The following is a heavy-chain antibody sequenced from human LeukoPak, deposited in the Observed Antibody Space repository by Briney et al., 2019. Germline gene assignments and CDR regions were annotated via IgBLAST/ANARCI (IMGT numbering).Heavy chain of an antibody. D-gene: IGHD3-10*01. J-gene: IGHJ3*02. V-gene: IGHV3-30*03. CDR1: GFTFSSYG. CDR2: ISYDGSNK. Sequence: GRSLRLSCAASGFTFSSYGMHWVRQAPGKGLEWVAVISYDGSNKYYADSVKGRFTISRDNSKNTLYLQMNSLRAEDTAVYYCAREKGIGHAFDIWGQGTMVTVSS. CDR3: AREKGIGHAFDI.